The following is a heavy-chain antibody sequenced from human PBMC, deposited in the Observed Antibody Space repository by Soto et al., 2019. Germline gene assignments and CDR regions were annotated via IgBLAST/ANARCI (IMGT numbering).Heavy chain of an antibody. D-gene: IGHD3-10*01. J-gene: IGHJ4*02. CDR2: IYWDDDK. Sequence: QITLKESGPTLVKPTQTLTLTCTFSGVSLSVSGMGVGWIRQPPGKALEWLALIYWDDDKRYSPSLRSRLTISKDASKTQVVLTMANMDPVDTATYSCAHMVEGVYFDHWGQGILVTVSS. V-gene: IGHV2-5*02. CDR3: AHMVEGVYFDH. CDR1: GVSLSVSGMG.